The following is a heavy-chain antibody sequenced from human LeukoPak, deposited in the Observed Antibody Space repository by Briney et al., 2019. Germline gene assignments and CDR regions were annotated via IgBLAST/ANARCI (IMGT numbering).Heavy chain of an antibody. Sequence: GGSLRLSRAASGFTFSNYGMHWVRQAPGKGLEWVALISHDGSNFYYADSVKGRFTVSRDNSKNTLYLQMNSLRAEDTAVYYCAKVHYYQHFDYWGQGTQVTVSS. V-gene: IGHV3-30*18. CDR1: GFTFSNYG. J-gene: IGHJ4*02. D-gene: IGHD3-10*01. CDR2: ISHDGSNF. CDR3: AKVHYYQHFDY.